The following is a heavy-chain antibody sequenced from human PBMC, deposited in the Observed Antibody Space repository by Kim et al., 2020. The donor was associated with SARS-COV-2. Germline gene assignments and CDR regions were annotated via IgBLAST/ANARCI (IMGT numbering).Heavy chain of an antibody. V-gene: IGHV1-46*01. J-gene: IGHJ4*02. D-gene: IGHD6-6*01. CDR3: ARVLRRHSSSFDS. Sequence: TYAQKLTDRVTLTRDTSTDTVYMHMGSLRSEDTAVYYCARVLRRHSSSFDSWGQGTLVTVSS.